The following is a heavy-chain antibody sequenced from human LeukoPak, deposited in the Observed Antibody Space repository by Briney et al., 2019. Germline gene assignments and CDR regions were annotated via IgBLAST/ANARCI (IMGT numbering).Heavy chain of an antibody. D-gene: IGHD6-13*01. CDR2: IKQDGSEK. V-gene: IGHV3-7*01. CDR3: ARGDSSSWPAETVDY. Sequence: GGSLRLSCAASGFTFSSYWMSWVRQAPGKGLEWVANIKQDGSEKYYVDSVKGRFTISRDNAKNSLYLQMNSLRAEDTAVYYCARGDSSSWPAETVDYWGQGTLVTVSS. J-gene: IGHJ4*02. CDR1: GFTFSSYW.